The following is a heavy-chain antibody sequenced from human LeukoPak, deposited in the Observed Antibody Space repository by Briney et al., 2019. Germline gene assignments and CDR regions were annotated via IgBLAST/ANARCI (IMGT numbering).Heavy chain of an antibody. J-gene: IGHJ4*02. Sequence: PGGSLRLSCAASGFTFSNAWMSWVRQARGKGLEWVGRIKTKTDGGTTDYAAPVKGRFTISRDDSKNMQYLQMNSLKTEDTAVYFCTADWPGDSYPIDYWGQGILVTVSS. D-gene: IGHD2-21*02. CDR2: IKTKTDGGTT. CDR3: TADWPGDSYPIDY. V-gene: IGHV3-15*01. CDR1: GFTFSNAW.